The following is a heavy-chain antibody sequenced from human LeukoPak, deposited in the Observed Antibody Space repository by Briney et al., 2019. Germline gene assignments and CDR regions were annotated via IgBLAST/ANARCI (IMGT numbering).Heavy chain of an antibody. CDR3: ARDTKYAFDN. V-gene: IGHV3-48*01. CDR2: VGISSGNT. D-gene: IGHD2-2*01. Sequence: GGSLRLSCAASGFTFSDYSMDWVRQAPGKGLEWISYVGISSGNTKYADSVKGRFTISGDKAKNSLYLQMNSLRVEDTAVYYCARDTKYAFDNWGQGTLVTASS. J-gene: IGHJ4*02. CDR1: GFTFSDYS.